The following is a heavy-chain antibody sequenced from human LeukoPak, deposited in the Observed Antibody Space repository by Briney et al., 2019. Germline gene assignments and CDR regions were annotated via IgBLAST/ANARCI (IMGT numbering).Heavy chain of an antibody. V-gene: IGHV3-74*01. CDR3: ARESGVDYYYGMDV. CDR2: INSDGSST. D-gene: IGHD1-26*01. CDR1: GFTFSSYW. Sequence: PGGSLRLSCAASGFTFSSYWMHWVRQAPGKGLVWVSRINSDGSSTSYADSVKGRFTISRDNAKNTLYLQMNSLRAEDTAVYYCARESGVDYYYGMDVWGQGTTVTVSS. J-gene: IGHJ6*02.